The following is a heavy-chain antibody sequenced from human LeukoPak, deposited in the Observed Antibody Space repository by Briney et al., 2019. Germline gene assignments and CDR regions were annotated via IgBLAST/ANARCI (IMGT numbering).Heavy chain of an antibody. D-gene: IGHD2-15*01. J-gene: IGHJ5*02. CDR2: LHYGGSP. CDR1: RGPNSTYY. Sequence: PSDTLSLPCSLSRGPNSTYYESCMPNPPGKGVGWFGYLHYGGSPKYVPSLKSRVTISVDTTKNQFSLKLSSVAAADTAVYYCARVGRGPVDLWGQGTLVTVSS. CDR3: ARVGRGPVDL. V-gene: IGHV4-59*07.